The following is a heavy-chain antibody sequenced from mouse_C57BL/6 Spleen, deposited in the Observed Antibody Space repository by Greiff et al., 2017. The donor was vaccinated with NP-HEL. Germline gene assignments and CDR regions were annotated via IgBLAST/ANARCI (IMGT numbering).Heavy chain of an antibody. CDR2: INPSSGYT. V-gene: IGHV1-4*01. CDR3: ARLEANWGAMDY. J-gene: IGHJ4*01. CDR1: GYTFTSYT. D-gene: IGHD4-1*01. Sequence: VQLQQSGAELARPGASVKMSCKASGYTFTSYTMHWVKQRPGQGLEWIGYINPSSGYTKSNQKIKDKATLSADKSSSTASMQLSSLTSEDSAVYTCARLEANWGAMDYWGQGTSVTVSS.